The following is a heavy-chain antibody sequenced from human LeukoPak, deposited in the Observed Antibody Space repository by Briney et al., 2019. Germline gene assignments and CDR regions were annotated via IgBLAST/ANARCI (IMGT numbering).Heavy chain of an antibody. CDR2: IIPIFGTA. J-gene: IGHJ4*02. V-gene: IGHV1-69*06. CDR3: AKSIVNSGTYIPFDY. Sequence: VASVKVSCKASGGTFSSYAISWVRQAPGQGLEWMGGIIPIFGTANYAQKFQGRVTITADKSTSTAYMELSSLRVEGTAIYYCAKSIVNSGTYIPFDYWGQGTLVTVSS. D-gene: IGHD1-26*01. CDR1: GGTFSSYA.